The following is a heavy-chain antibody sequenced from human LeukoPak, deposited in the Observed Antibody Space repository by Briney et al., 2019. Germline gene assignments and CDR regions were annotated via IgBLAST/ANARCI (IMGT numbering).Heavy chain of an antibody. CDR3: ARRAADSGSLLDY. Sequence: GASVKVSCKASGYAFTSYYMHWVRQAPGQGLEWMGIINPSGGSTSYAQKFQGRVTMTRDMSTSTVYMELSSLRSEDTAAYYCARRAADSGSLLDYWGQGTLVTVSS. CDR1: GYAFTSYY. D-gene: IGHD1-26*01. CDR2: INPSGGST. J-gene: IGHJ4*02. V-gene: IGHV1-46*01.